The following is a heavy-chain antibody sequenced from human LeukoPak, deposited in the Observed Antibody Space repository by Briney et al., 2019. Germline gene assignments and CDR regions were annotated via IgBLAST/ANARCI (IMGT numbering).Heavy chain of an antibody. D-gene: IGHD1-26*01. CDR2: INPNSGGT. CDR3: ARDLELLGIRYYFDY. Sequence: GASVKVSCKASGYTFTGYYMHWVRQAPGQGLEWMGWINPNSGGTNYAQKFQGRVTMTRDTSISTAYMELSRLRSDDTAVYYCARDLELLGIRYYFDYWGQGTLVTVSS. CDR1: GYTFTGYY. V-gene: IGHV1-2*02. J-gene: IGHJ4*02.